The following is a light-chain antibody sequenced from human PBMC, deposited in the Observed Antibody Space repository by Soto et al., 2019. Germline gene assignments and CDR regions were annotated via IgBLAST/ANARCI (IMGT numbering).Light chain of an antibody. J-gene: IGKJ1*01. CDR2: AAS. CDR3: QHYSSVWA. CDR1: QGIRSA. Sequence: ANQVTQSPSSLSAYLGDRLPITCRTSQGIRSALGWYQQKPGKVPKLLIYAASTLQSGVPSRFTGRGSGTEFTLTISSLQPEDFATYYCQHYSSVWAFGQGTKVDI. V-gene: IGKV1-13*02.